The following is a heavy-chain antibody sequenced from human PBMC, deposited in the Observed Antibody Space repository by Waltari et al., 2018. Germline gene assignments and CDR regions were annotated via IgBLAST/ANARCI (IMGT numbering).Heavy chain of an antibody. CDR3: AGPTKYDDSSGYYQRLNYFDY. Sequence: QVQLVQSGAEVKKPGSSVKVSCTASGGTFSRYAISLVRPAPVQGLGGMGGIIPLFGRANYAEKCQGKVTITADESTSTAYMELSSLRSEDTAVYYCAGPTKYDDSSGYYQRLNYFDYWGRGTLVTVSS. CDR1: GGTFSRYA. CDR2: IIPLFGRA. D-gene: IGHD3-22*01. V-gene: IGHV1-69*01. J-gene: IGHJ4*02.